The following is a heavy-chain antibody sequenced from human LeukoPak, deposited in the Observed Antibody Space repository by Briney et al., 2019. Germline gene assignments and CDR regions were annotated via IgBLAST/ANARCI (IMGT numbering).Heavy chain of an antibody. V-gene: IGHV1-69*04. CDR2: IIPILGIA. J-gene: IGHJ6*02. D-gene: IGHD3-3*01. Sequence: GASVKVSCKASGGTFSSYAISWVRQAPGQGLEWMGRIIPILGIANYAQKFQGRVTITADKSTSTAYMELSSLRSEDTAVYYCARYFWSGRDTIQYYYGMDVWGQGTTVTVSS. CDR3: ARYFWSGRDTIQYYYGMDV. CDR1: GGTFSSYA.